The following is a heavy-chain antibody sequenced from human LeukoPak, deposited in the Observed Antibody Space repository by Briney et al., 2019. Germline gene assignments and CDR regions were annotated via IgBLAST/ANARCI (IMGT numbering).Heavy chain of an antibody. Sequence: ASVKVSCKASGYTFTSYGISWVRQAPGQGLEWMGWISAYNGNTNYAQKLQGRVTMTTDTSTNTAYMELRSLRSDDTAVYYCARSKGGNILYYYYGMDVWGQGTTVTVSS. V-gene: IGHV1-18*01. CDR2: ISAYNGNT. CDR1: GYTFTSYG. CDR3: ARSKGGNILYYYYGMDV. J-gene: IGHJ6*02.